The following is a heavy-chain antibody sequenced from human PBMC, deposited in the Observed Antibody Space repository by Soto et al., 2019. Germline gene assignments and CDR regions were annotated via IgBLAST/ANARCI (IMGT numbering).Heavy chain of an antibody. V-gene: IGHV3-66*01. CDR2: INSGGST. D-gene: IGHD1-26*01. Sequence: ESGGGLVQPGGSLRLSCAASGFTVSSNYMTWVRQAPGKGLEWVSVINSGGSTYYADSVKGRFTISRDNSKNTLYLQMNSLRAEDTAVYYCARERGMGVPFDYWGQGTLVTVSS. CDR3: ARERGMGVPFDY. J-gene: IGHJ4*02. CDR1: GFTVSSNY.